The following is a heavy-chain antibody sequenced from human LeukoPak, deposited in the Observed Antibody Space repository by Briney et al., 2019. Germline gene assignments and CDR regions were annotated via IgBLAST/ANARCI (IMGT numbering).Heavy chain of an antibody. CDR1: VFTFSIYW. J-gene: IGHJ4*02. V-gene: IGHV3-7*05. CDR2: IKYDGSEQ. D-gene: IGHD4-23*01. Sequence: GGSLRLSCEASVFTFSIYWMTWVRQAPERGLEWVANIKYDGSEQYYLDSVKGRFTISRDNARNSLFLQMNSLSAEDTAVYFCARRTTVLTVNPKTVDYWGQGALVTVSS. CDR3: ARRTTVLTVNPKTVDY.